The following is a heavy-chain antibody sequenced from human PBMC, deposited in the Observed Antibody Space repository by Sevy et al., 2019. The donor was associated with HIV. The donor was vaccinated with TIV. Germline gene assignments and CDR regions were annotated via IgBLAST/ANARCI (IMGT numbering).Heavy chain of an antibody. Sequence: GGSLRLSCGASGFNFSNYAMSWVRQAPGKGLEGVSHISGSGGTTKYADSVKGRFTISRDNSKNTIYLQMNSLRAEDTALYYGAKRDHHDVWSAAFDYWCQGTLVTVSS. CDR2: ISGSGGTT. CDR1: GFNFSNYA. CDR3: AKRDHHDVWSAAFDY. V-gene: IGHV3-23*01. D-gene: IGHD3-3*01. J-gene: IGHJ4*02.